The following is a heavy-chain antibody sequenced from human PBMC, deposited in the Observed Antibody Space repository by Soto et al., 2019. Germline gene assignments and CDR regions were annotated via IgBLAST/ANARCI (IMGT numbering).Heavy chain of an antibody. CDR2: ISMSGTTM. J-gene: IGHJ5*02. CDR1: GFTFSSYA. Sequence: EVRLVESGGGLAQPGGSLRLSCAASGFTFSSYAMNWVRQSPGKGLEWVSYISMSGTTMFYADSVKGRFTISRDNAKKWLFLQMNSLRDEDTAMYYCARDAIGDATNWFDPWGQGTLVTVSS. CDR3: ARDAIGDATNWFDP. V-gene: IGHV3-48*02.